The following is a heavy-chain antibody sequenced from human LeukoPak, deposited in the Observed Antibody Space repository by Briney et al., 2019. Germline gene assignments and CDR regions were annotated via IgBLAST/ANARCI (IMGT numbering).Heavy chain of an antibody. CDR1: GFTFSSFA. V-gene: IGHV3-7*01. CDR3: ARGRGFTKGVSVTALDI. D-gene: IGHD2-8*01. J-gene: IGHJ3*02. Sequence: QPGRSLTLSCAASGFTFSSFAMEWVRQTPGKGLEWVANIKPDGSEKYYVDSVKGRFTISRDNAKNSLYLQMNSLRAEDTAVYYCARGRGFTKGVSVTALDIWGRGTRLTVSS. CDR2: IKPDGSEK.